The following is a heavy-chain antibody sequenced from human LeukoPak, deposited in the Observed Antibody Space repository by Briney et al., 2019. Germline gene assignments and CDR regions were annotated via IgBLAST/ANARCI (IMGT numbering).Heavy chain of an antibody. CDR3: ARREQQLGWFDP. D-gene: IGHD6-13*01. V-gene: IGHV4-39*01. Sequence: PSETLSLTCTVSGGSISSSSYYWGWIRQPPGRGLEWIGSIYYSGSTYYNPSLKSRVTISVDTSKNQFSLKLSSVTAADTAVYYCARREQQLGWFDPWGQGTLVTVSS. CDR1: GGSISSSSYY. CDR2: IYYSGST. J-gene: IGHJ5*02.